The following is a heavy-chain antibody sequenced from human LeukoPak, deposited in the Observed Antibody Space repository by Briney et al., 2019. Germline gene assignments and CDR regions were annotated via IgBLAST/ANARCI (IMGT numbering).Heavy chain of an antibody. J-gene: IGHJ4*02. CDR3: ARQGPSSAGILWDY. CDR2: VYYSGTS. V-gene: IGHV4-39*01. CDR1: GDSVRNGNYY. Sequence: SETLSLTCTVSGDSVRNGNYYWGWIRQPPEKGLEWSGTVYYSGTSYYGPSLQSRTTMSVDTLKNQFSLNLKSVTVADTAVYYCARQGPSSAGILWDYWGQGILVTVSS. D-gene: IGHD3-9*01.